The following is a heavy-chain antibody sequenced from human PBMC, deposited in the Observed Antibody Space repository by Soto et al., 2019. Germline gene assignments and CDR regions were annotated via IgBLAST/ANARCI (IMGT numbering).Heavy chain of an antibody. D-gene: IGHD2-2*02. CDR1: GGSFSGYY. Sequence: PSETLSLTCAVYGGSFSGYYWSWIRQPPGKGLEWIGEINHSGSTNYNPSLKSRVTISVDTSKNQFSLKLSSVTAADTAVYYCARSGPVVPAAICENKNWFVPWGQGTLVTVSS. CDR2: INHSGST. CDR3: ARSGPVVPAAICENKNWFVP. V-gene: IGHV4-34*01. J-gene: IGHJ5*02.